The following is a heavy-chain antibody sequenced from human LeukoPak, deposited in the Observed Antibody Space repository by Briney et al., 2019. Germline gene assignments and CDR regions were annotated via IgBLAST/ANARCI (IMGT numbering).Heavy chain of an antibody. CDR1: GFTFSSYS. J-gene: IGHJ5*02. CDR3: ARDLVVPAAFDP. Sequence: PGGSLRLSCAASGFTFSSYSMNWVRQAPGKGLEWVSSISSSSSYIYYADSVKGRFTISRDNAKNSLYLQMNSLRAEDTAVYYCARDLVVPAAFDPWGQGTLVTVSS. D-gene: IGHD2-2*01. CDR2: ISSSSSYI. V-gene: IGHV3-21*01.